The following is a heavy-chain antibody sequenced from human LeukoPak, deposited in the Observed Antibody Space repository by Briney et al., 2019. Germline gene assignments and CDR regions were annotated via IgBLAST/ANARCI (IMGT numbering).Heavy chain of an antibody. CDR3: ARDPEDSSGYYYSVAFDI. CDR2: IWYDGSNK. D-gene: IGHD3-22*01. Sequence: GGSLRLSCASSGFTFSAYHMNWVRQAPGKGLEWVAVIWYDGSNKYYADSVKGRFTISRDNSKNTLYLQMNSLRAEDTAVYYCARDPEDSSGYYYSVAFDIWGQGTMVTVSS. V-gene: IGHV3-33*08. CDR1: GFTFSAYH. J-gene: IGHJ3*02.